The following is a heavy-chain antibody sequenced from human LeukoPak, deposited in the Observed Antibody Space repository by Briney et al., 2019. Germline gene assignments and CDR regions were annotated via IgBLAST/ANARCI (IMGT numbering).Heavy chain of an antibody. CDR2: INHSGST. CDR1: GGSFSGYY. V-gene: IGHV4-34*01. D-gene: IGHD3-22*01. Sequence: SETLSLTCAVYGGSFSGYYWSWIRQPPGKGLEWIGEINHSGSTNYNPSLKSRVTISVDTSKNQFSLKLSSVTAADTAVYYCARATDSSGYYWGDYYYMDVWGKGTTVTVSS. J-gene: IGHJ6*03. CDR3: ARATDSSGYYWGDYYYMDV.